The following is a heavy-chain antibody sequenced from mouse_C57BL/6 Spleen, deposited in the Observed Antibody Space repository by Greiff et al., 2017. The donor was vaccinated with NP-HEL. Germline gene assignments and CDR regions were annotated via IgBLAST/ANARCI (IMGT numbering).Heavy chain of an antibody. CDR3: ARWGPPGDY. V-gene: IGHV1-69*01. CDR2: LDTSASYT. CDR1: GYTFTSYW. J-gene: IGHJ2*01. Sequence: VQLQQPGAELVMPGASVKLSCKASGYTFTSYWMHWVKQRPGQGLEWIGELDTSASYTNYNQKFKGKSTLTVDKSSSTAYMQLSSLTSEDSAVYYCARWGPPGDYWGQGTTLTVSS.